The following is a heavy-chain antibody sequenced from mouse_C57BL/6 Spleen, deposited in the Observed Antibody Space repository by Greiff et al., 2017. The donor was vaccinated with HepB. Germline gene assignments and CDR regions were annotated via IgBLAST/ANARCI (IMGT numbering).Heavy chain of an antibody. CDR1: GFTFSSYA. Sequence: EVKLMESGGGLVKPGGSLTLSCAASGFTFSSYAMSWVRQTPEKRLEWVANISDGGSYTYYQDNVKGRFTISRDNAKNNLYLQMSHLKSEDTAMYYCARARGYDYYWYCDVWGTGTTVTVSS. V-gene: IGHV5-4*03. D-gene: IGHD2-4*01. J-gene: IGHJ1*03. CDR3: ARARGYDYYWYCDV. CDR2: ISDGGSYT.